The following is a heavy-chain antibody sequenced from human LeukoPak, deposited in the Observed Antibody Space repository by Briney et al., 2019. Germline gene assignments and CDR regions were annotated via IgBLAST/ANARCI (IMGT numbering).Heavy chain of an antibody. Sequence: GGSLRLSCAASGITLSSYDMHWVRQAPGKALERVAVISYDGSNKDYADSVKGRFTISRDNSKNTLDLQMNSLRAEDTAVYYCAKDRGVWAFDIWGQGTMVTVSS. CDR3: AKDRGVWAFDI. V-gene: IGHV3-30-3*01. D-gene: IGHD3-10*01. J-gene: IGHJ3*02. CDR1: GITLSSYD. CDR2: ISYDGSNK.